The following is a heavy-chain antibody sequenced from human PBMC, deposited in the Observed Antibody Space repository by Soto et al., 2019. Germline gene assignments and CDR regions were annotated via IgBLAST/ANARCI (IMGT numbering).Heavy chain of an antibody. Sequence: QVQLVQSGAEVKKSGASVKVSCKAAGITYTTYAIHWVRQAPGQGLEWMGWINTGNGNTRYSQRFQGRVTLTTDTSANTAYMDLSSLTSEDTAVYYCARAISGYVTWGQGTLSTVSS. J-gene: IGHJ5*02. CDR3: ARAISGYVT. V-gene: IGHV1-3*04. CDR1: GITYTTYA. CDR2: INTGNGNT. D-gene: IGHD5-12*01.